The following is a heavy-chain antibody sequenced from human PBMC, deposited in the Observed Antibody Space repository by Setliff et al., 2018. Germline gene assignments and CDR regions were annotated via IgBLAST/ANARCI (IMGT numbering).Heavy chain of an antibody. J-gene: IGHJ1*01. CDR2: ISLYDGHT. CDR3: ARGNPAERYEY. D-gene: IGHD5-12*01. Sequence: AAVKVSCKASGYNFKTYAISWVRQAPGQGLEWMGFISLYDGHTNYAQNFQGRLTVTTDTSTSTAYMELSSLRFDDTAVYYCARGNPAERYEYWGQGTLVTVSS. CDR1: GYNFKTYA. V-gene: IGHV1-18*01.